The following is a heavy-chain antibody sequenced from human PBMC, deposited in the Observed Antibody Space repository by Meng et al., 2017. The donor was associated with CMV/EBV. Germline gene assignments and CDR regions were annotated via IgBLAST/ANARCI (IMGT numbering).Heavy chain of an antibody. V-gene: IGHV1-18*04. CDR3: ARVGSITGTNSFY. CDR1: GYTFTGYY. D-gene: IGHD1-20*01. J-gene: IGHJ4*02. Sequence: KAAGYTFTGYYMHWVRQAPGQGLEWMGWISAYNGNTNYAQKLQGRVTMTTDTSTSTAYMELRSLRSDDTAVYYCARVGSITGTNSFYWGQGTLVTVSS. CDR2: ISAYNGNT.